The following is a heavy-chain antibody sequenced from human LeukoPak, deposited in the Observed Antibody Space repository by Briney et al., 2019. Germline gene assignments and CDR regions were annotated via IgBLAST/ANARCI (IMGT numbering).Heavy chain of an antibody. CDR1: GYTFSSYY. V-gene: IGHV1-46*01. J-gene: IGHJ4*02. D-gene: IGHD1-26*01. Sequence: ASVKVSCKASGYTFSSYYMHWVRQAAGQGLEWMGIINPSGGSTSYAQKFQGRVTMTRDTSTSTVYMELSSLRSEDTAVYYCARDLVSGSYSVGVDYWGQGTLVTVSS. CDR2: INPSGGST. CDR3: ARDLVSGSYSVGVDY.